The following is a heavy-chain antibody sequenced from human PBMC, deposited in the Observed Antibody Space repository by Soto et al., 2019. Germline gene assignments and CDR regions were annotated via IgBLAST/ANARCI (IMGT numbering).Heavy chain of an antibody. CDR1: GFTFSIYA. J-gene: IGHJ4*02. CDR3: AKRRGAGGHFDY. CDR2: VSIGGST. D-gene: IGHD2-15*01. Sequence: PGGSLRLSCAASGFTFSIYAMSWVRQAPGKGLEWVAVVSIGGSTHYADSVRGRFTISRDNSKNTLSLQMNSLTAEDTAVYFCAKRRGAGGHFDYWGQGALVTVSS. V-gene: IGHV3-23*01.